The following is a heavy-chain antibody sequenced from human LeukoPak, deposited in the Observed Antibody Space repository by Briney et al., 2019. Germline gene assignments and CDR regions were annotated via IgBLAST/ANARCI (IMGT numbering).Heavy chain of an antibody. CDR3: ARSYNGVVYYFDY. CDR1: GFTFSDYY. D-gene: IGHD5-24*01. CDR2: ISSSGSTI. J-gene: IGHJ4*02. V-gene: IGHV3-11*01. Sequence: GGSLRLSCAASGFTFSDYYMSWLRQAPGKGVEWVSYISSSGSTIYYADSVKGRFTISRDNAKNSLYLQMNSLRAEDTDVYYCARSYNGVVYYFDYWGQGTLVTVYS.